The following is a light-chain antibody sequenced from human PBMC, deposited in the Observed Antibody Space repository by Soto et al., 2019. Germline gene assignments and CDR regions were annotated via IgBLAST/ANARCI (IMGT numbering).Light chain of an antibody. CDR1: SSDVGSYNL. CDR2: EGS. CDR3: CSYAGSSTPYV. J-gene: IGLJ1*01. Sequence: QSVLTQPASVSGSPGQSITISCTGTSSDVGSYNLVSWYQQHPGKAPKLMIYEGSKRPSGVSNLFSGSKSGNTASLTISGLQAEDEADYYCCSYAGSSTPYVFGTGTKVTVL. V-gene: IGLV2-23*01.